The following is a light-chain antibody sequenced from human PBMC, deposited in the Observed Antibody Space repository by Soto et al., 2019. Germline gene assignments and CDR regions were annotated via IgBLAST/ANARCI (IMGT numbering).Light chain of an antibody. V-gene: IGLV1-40*01. CDR1: SSNIGAGYD. CDR2: DNS. Sequence: QSVLTQPPSVSGAPGQRVTISCTGSSSNIGAGYDVHWYQQLPGTALKLLIYDNSNRPSGVPDRFSGSKSGTSASLAITGLQAEDEADYYCQSYDSSLSVVFGGGTKLTVL. CDR3: QSYDSSLSVV. J-gene: IGLJ2*01.